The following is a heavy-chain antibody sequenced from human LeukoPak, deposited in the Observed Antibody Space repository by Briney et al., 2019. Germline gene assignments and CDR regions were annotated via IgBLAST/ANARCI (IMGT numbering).Heavy chain of an antibody. D-gene: IGHD2-15*01. Sequence: GGSLRLSCAASGFTFSSHAMHWVRQAPGKGLEWVAVISYDGSNKYYADSVKGRFTISRDNSKNTLYLQMHSLRAEDTAVYYCARTPTCSGGSCYYFRWFDPWGQGTLVTVSS. CDR2: ISYDGSNK. CDR3: ARTPTCSGGSCYYFRWFDP. CDR1: GFTFSSHA. V-gene: IGHV3-30*04. J-gene: IGHJ5*02.